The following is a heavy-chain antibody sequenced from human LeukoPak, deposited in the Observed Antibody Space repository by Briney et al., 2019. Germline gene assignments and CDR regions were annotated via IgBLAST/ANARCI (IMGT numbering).Heavy chain of an antibody. CDR2: IHTSGST. J-gene: IGHJ4*02. CDR3: ARDRYYYGSGSYYFDY. CDR1: GGSISSYY. D-gene: IGHD3-10*01. Sequence: SETLPLTCTFSGGSISSYYWSWIRQPAGKGLEWIGRIHTSGSTNYSPSLKSRVTMSVDTSKNQFSLKLSSVTAADTAVYYCARDRYYYGSGSYYFDYWGQGTLVTVSS. V-gene: IGHV4-4*07.